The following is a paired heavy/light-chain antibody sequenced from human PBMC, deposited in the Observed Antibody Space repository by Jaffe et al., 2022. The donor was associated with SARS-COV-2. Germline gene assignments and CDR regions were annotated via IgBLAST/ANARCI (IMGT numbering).Heavy chain of an antibody. CDR2: ISSSSSYI. CDR1: GFTFSSYS. Sequence: EVQLVESGGGLVKPGGSLRLSCAASGFTFSSYSMNWVRQAPGKGLEWVSSISSSSSYIYYADSVKGRFTISRDNAKNSLYLQMNSLRAEDTAVYYCASLLVAPRNRLSYYYYMDVWGKGTTVTVSS. J-gene: IGHJ6*03. D-gene: IGHD6-25*01. V-gene: IGHV3-21*01. CDR3: ASLLVAPRNRLSYYYYMDV.
Light chain of an antibody. J-gene: IGKJ2*01. V-gene: IGKV2-30*01. CDR2: KVS. CDR1: QSLVYSDGNTY. Sequence: DVVMTQSPLSLPVTLGQPASISCRSSQSLVYSDGNTYLNWFQQRPGQSPRRLIYKVSNRDSGVPDRFSGSGSGTDFTLKISRVEAEDVGVYYCMQGTHWPPATFGQGTKLEIK. CDR3: MQGTHWPPAT.